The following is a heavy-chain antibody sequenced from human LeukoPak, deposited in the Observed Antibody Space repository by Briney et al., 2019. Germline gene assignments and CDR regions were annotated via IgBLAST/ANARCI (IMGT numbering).Heavy chain of an antibody. Sequence: PGGSLRLSCAASGFTVSSNYMSWVRQAPGKGLEWVSVIYSGGSTYYPDSVKGRFTISRDNSKNTLYLQMNSLRAEDTAVYYCARDRRGYYGETYWGQGTLVTVSS. CDR2: IYSGGST. V-gene: IGHV3-53*01. D-gene: IGHD4-17*01. CDR3: ARDRRGYYGETY. J-gene: IGHJ4*01. CDR1: GFTVSSNY.